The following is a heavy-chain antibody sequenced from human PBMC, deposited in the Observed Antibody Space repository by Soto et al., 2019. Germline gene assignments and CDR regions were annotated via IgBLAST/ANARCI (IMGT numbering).Heavy chain of an antibody. D-gene: IGHD6-19*01. CDR2: TYYRSKWYN. J-gene: IGHJ3*02. CDR1: GDSVSSNSAA. CDR3: ARSLSIAVAGTFAFDI. V-gene: IGHV6-1*01. Sequence: SETLSLTCAISGDSVSSNSAAWNWIRQSPSRGLEWLGRTYYRSKWYNDYAVSVKSRITINPDTSKNQFSLQLNSVTPEDTAVYYCARSLSIAVAGTFAFDIWGQGTMVTVSS.